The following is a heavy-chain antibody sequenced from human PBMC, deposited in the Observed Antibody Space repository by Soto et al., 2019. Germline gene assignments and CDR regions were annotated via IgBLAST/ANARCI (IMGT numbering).Heavy chain of an antibody. V-gene: IGHV1-69*01. CDR2: IIPIFGTS. J-gene: IGHJ6*02. CDR1: EGTFSSYA. CDR3: ARDLYGYYGAGSYYFCMDV. Sequence: QVQLVQSWAEVKKPGSSVKVSFKASEGTFSSYAISWVRQAPGQGLEWMGGIIPIFGTSNYPQKFEGRVTITVDESTRTGYVELSSLRSEDTAVYYSARDLYGYYGAGSYYFCMDVWGQGTTVTVSS. D-gene: IGHD3-10*01.